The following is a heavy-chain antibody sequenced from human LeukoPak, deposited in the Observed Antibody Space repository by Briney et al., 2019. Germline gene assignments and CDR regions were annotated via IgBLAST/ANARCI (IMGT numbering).Heavy chain of an antibody. CDR1: GFTFSSFW. V-gene: IGHV3-7*01. J-gene: IGHJ4*02. D-gene: IGHD3-10*01. CDR3: ARIGGSGSYYNAFDY. CDR2: IKQDGSGK. Sequence: GGSLRLSCAASGFTFSSFWMNWVRQAPGKGLEWVANIKQDGSGKYYVDSVKGRFTISRDNAKNSLCLQMNSVRAEDTAVYYCARIGGSGSYYNAFDYWGQGTLVTVSS.